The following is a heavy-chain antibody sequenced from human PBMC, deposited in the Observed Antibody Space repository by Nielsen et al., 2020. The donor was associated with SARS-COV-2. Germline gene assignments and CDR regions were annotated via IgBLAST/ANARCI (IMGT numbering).Heavy chain of an antibody. D-gene: IGHD6-6*01. Sequence: SETLSLTCTVSGGSISSDGYYWSWIRQHTGKGLEWIGSIYYSGSTYYNPSLKSRVTISVDTSKNQFSLKLSSVTAADTAVYYCARGDEGQRYIAARRYYYYYMDVWGKGTTVTVSS. V-gene: IGHV4-39*07. CDR3: ARGDEGQRYIAARRYYYYYMDV. J-gene: IGHJ6*03. CDR1: GGSISSDGYY. CDR2: IYYSGST.